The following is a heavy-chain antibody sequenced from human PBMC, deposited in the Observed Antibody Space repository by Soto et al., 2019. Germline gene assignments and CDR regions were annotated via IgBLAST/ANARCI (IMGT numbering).Heavy chain of an antibody. V-gene: IGHV1-46*01. D-gene: IGHD2-2*01. Sequence: ASVKVSCKASGYTFTSFYMHWVRQAPGQGLEWMGIINPSGTTTDYAQKFQGRVTMTRDTSASAYYMELRSLRSDDTAVYYCARDTSNYFDYWGQGTLVTVSS. J-gene: IGHJ4*02. CDR1: GYTFTSFY. CDR2: INPSGTTT. CDR3: ARDTSNYFDY.